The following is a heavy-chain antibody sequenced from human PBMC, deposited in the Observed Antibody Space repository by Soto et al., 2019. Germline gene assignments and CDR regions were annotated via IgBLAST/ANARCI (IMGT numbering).Heavy chain of an antibody. J-gene: IGHJ4*02. D-gene: IGHD3-10*01. V-gene: IGHV3-23*01. CDR1: GFTFNNYA. CDR2: VIQSGSAT. Sequence: PGGSLRLSCAASGFTFNNYAMTWVRQAPGKGLEWVSTVIQSGSATFYADSVRGRFTISRDNSKNTLYLQLTSLRAEDTAVYHCVRDYYHVSGSSFDIPLDYWGQGTLVTVSS. CDR3: VRDYYHVSGSSFDIPLDY.